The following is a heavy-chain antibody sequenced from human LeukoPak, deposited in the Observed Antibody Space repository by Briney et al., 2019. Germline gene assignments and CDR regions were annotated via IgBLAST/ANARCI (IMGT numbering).Heavy chain of an antibody. V-gene: IGHV4-59*02. CDR1: GGSVSDYY. CDR2: IYHTGSA. J-gene: IGHJ4*02. CDR3: ASRKLGNDY. D-gene: IGHD7-27*01. Sequence: SETLSLTCTISGGSVSDYYWSWIRQSPGKGLEWVGYIYHTGSASYSPSLKSRVTISADTSQNQFSLKLSSVTAADTAVYYCASRKLGNDYWGQGTLVTVSS.